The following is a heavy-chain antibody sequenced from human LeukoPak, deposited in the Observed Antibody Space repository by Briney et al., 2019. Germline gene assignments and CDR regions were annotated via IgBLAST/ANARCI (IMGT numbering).Heavy chain of an antibody. CDR1: GFTFTRSA. V-gene: IGHV1-58*02. CDR3: AADNDYSVQQWLPRGAY. D-gene: IGHD4-11*01. J-gene: IGHJ4*02. CDR2: IVVGSGST. Sequence: GTSAKVSCKTSGFTFTRSAMQWVRQARGQRLEWIGWIVVGSGSTDYAQKFQERVTITRDMSTSTAYMELSSLTSEDTAVYYCAADNDYSVQQWLPRGAYWGQGTLVTVSS.